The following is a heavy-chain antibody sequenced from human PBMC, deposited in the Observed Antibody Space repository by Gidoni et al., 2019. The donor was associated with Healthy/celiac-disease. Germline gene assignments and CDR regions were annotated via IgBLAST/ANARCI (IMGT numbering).Heavy chain of an antibody. V-gene: IGHV4-59*01. Sequence: QVQLQESGPGLVKPSETLALTCTVPGGSSSSYYWSWIRQPPGKGLEWIGYIYYSGSTNYNPSLQSRVPISVDTSNNQFSLKLSSVTAADTAVYYCARLKAISSGCTDAFAIWGQGTMVTVSS. D-gene: IGHD6-19*01. J-gene: IGHJ3*02. CDR1: GGSSSSYY. CDR3: ARLKAISSGCTDAFAI. CDR2: IYYSGST.